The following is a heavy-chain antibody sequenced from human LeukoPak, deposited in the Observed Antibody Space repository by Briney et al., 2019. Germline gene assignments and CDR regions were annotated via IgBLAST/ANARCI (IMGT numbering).Heavy chain of an antibody. V-gene: IGHV3-30*04. CDR3: ARSLIPGRWYFDL. CDR1: GFTFSSFP. Sequence: GGSLRLSCAVSGFTFSSFPFHRVRQAPGKGLEWVAAISTDGSYKYHGDSVKGRFTISIDNPMNTLYLQMNGLRPDDTAVYYCARSLIPGRWYFDLWGRGTLVTVSS. J-gene: IGHJ2*01. CDR2: ISTDGSYK. D-gene: IGHD3-16*01.